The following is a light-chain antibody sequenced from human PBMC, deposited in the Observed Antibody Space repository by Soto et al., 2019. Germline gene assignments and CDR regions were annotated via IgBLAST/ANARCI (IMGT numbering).Light chain of an antibody. J-gene: IGKJ5*01. CDR2: AAS. CDR3: QQLNSYPLT. CDR1: QGISSY. V-gene: IGKV1-9*01. Sequence: TQSPSTLSASVGDRVTLTCRASQGISSYLAWYQQKPGKAPKLLIYAASTLQSGVPSRFSGSGSGTEFTLTISSLQPEDFATYYCQQLNSYPLTFGQGTLLAIK.